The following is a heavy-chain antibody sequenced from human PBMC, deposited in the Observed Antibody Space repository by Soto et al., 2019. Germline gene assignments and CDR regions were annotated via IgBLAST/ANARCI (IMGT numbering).Heavy chain of an antibody. CDR2: ISGSDGKT. J-gene: IGHJ4*02. CDR1: GFSFGSYA. V-gene: IGHV3-23*01. D-gene: IGHD3-3*01. CDR3: ARWSYLDY. Sequence: GGSLRLSCAASGFSFGSYALSWVRQAPGKGLEWVSTISGSDGKTFYADSVKGRFSISRDTSQSTLYLQMNSLRADDTAMYYCARWSYLDYWGQGNRVTVSA.